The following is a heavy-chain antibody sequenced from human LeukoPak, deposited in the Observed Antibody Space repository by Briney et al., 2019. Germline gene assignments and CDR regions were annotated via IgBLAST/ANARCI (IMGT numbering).Heavy chain of an antibody. Sequence: SETLSLTCTVSGASISSSSYYWGWIRQPPGKGLEWIGSIFYGGSTYNNPSLKSRVTISVDTSKNQFSLKLSSVTAADTAVYHCASVAYSYGYYFDYWGQGTLVTVSS. D-gene: IGHD5-18*01. CDR3: ASVAYSYGYYFDY. CDR1: GASISSSSYY. V-gene: IGHV4-39*01. CDR2: IFYGGST. J-gene: IGHJ4*02.